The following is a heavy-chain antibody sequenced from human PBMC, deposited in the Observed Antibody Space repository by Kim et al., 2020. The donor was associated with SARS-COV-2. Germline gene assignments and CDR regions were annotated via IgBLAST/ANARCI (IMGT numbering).Heavy chain of an antibody. J-gene: IGHJ5*02. V-gene: IGHV2-5*02. D-gene: IGHD6-19*01. CDR1: GFSLNTAGVR. CDR3: AHRRVPGYRDSSGGYDWFEP. CDR2: IAWGDDK. Sequence: SGPTLVNPTQSLTLTCTFSGFSLNTAGVRVGWIRQPPGKALEWLALIAWGDDKYYSPSLRSRLTIMKDTSKDQVVLTMTNMDPLDTATYYCAHRRVPGYRDSSGGYDWFEPWGPGILVTVSS.